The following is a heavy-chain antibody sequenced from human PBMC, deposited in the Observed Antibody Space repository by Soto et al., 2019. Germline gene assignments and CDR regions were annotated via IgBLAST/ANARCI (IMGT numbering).Heavy chain of an antibody. D-gene: IGHD3-10*01. CDR3: VLWPPYYFYY. Sequence: EVQLLESGGGLVQPGGSLRLPCAASGFTFSSYAMSWVRQAPGKGLEWVSAISGSGGSTYNADSVKGRFTISRDNSKNPLYLQMNSLRAEDTAVYYSVLWPPYYFYYWGQGALFTVSS. CDR1: GFTFSSYA. V-gene: IGHV3-23*01. J-gene: IGHJ4*02. CDR2: ISGSGGST.